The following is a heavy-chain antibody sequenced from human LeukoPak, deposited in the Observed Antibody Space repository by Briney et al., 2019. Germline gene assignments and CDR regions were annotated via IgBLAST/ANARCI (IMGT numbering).Heavy chain of an antibody. D-gene: IGHD1-7*01. V-gene: IGHV3-33*01. J-gene: IGHJ3*02. CDR1: GFTFSSYG. CDR3: ARDATTFDAFGI. Sequence: GRSLRLSCAASGFTFSSYGMHWVRQAPGKGLEWVAVIWYDGSNKYYADSVKGRFTISRDNSKNTLYLQMNSLRAEDTAVYYCARDATTFDAFGIWGQGTMVTVSS. CDR2: IWYDGSNK.